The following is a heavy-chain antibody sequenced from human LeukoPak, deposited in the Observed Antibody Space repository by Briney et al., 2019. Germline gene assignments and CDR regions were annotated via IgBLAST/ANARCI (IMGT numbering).Heavy chain of an antibody. D-gene: IGHD1-14*01. J-gene: IGHJ4*02. Sequence: PGGSLRLSCVASGFTFSSYWMSWVRQAPGKGLEWVANIKQDGSEKNYVDSVKGRFTISRDNDENSLYLQMNSLRAEGTAVYYCARDRAGFDYWGQGTLVIVSS. CDR3: ARDRAGFDY. V-gene: IGHV3-7*03. CDR2: IKQDGSEK. CDR1: GFTFSSYW.